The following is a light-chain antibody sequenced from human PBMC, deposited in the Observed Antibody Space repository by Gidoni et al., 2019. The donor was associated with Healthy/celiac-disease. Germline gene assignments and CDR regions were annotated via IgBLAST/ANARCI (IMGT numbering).Light chain of an antibody. CDR3: QQYGSSPL. V-gene: IGKV3-20*01. CDR1: QSVSSSY. CDR2: GAS. Sequence: EIVLTQSPGTLSLSPGERATLSRRASQSVSSSYLAWYQQKPGQAPRLLIYGASSRATGIPDRLSGSGSGTDFTLTISRLEPEDFAVYYCQQYGSSPLFGQGTKLEIK. J-gene: IGKJ2*01.